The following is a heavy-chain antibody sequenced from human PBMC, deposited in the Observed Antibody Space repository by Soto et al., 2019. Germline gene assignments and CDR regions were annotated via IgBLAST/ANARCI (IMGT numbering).Heavy chain of an antibody. Sequence: PSETLSLTCTVSRGSISGYYWSWVRRPPGKGLEYIGYMFYTGTTNYNPSLNGRVTMSVDTSTNQFSLKLSSVTAADTALYYCARWLWPYKAFDYWGQGTLVTVSS. J-gene: IGHJ4*02. CDR3: ARWLWPYKAFDY. D-gene: IGHD3-10*01. CDR1: RGSISGYY. CDR2: MFYTGTT. V-gene: IGHV4-59*01.